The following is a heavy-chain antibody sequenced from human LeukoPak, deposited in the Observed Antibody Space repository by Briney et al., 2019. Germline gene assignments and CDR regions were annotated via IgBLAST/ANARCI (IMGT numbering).Heavy chain of an antibody. CDR3: ARGQPLYGSGFPNWFDP. J-gene: IGHJ5*02. V-gene: IGHV4-34*01. CDR2: INHSGST. Sequence: SETLSLTCAVYGGSFSGYYWSWIRQPPGKGLEWFGEINHSGSTNYNPSLKSRVTISVDTSKNQFSLKLGSVTAADTAVYYCARGQPLYGSGFPNWFDPWGQGTLVTVSS. CDR1: GGSFSGYY. D-gene: IGHD3-10*01.